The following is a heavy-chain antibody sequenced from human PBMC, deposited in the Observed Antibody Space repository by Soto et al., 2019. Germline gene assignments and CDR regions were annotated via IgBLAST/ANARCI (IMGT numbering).Heavy chain of an antibody. Sequence: SETLSLTCTVSGGSISSYYWRWVRQPPGKGLEWIGYMYYSGSTNYNPSLKSRVTMSVDTSKKRFSLKLTSVTAADTAIYYCIGSSDWSRAFEYWGQGARVTV. CDR2: MYYSGST. CDR1: GGSISSYY. J-gene: IGHJ4*02. V-gene: IGHV4-59*01. CDR3: IGSSDWSRAFEY. D-gene: IGHD6-19*01.